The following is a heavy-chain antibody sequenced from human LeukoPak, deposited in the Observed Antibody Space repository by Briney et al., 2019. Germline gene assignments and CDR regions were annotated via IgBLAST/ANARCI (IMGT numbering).Heavy chain of an antibody. D-gene: IGHD3-10*01. CDR1: GYTFTSYD. CDR3: ARDGGTMVRGEANY. J-gene: IGHJ4*02. Sequence: GASVKVSCKASGYTFTSYDINWVRQATGQGLEWMGWMNPNSGNTGYAQKFQGRVTMTRDTSTSTVYMELSSLRSEDTAVYYCARDGGTMVRGEANYWGQGTLVTVSS. CDR2: MNPNSGNT. V-gene: IGHV1-8*01.